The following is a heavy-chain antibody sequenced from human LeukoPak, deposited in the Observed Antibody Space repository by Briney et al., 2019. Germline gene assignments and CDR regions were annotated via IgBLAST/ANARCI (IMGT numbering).Heavy chain of an antibody. V-gene: IGHV3-48*03. J-gene: IGHJ4*02. CDR1: GFTFSSYE. Sequence: PGGSLRLSCAASGFTFSSYEMNWVRQAPGKGLEWVSYISSSGSTIYYADSVKGRFTISRDNAKNSLYLQMNSLRAEDTAVYYCAKDSGIGAAFFDYWGQGTLVTVFS. CDR2: ISSSGSTI. D-gene: IGHD2-15*01. CDR3: AKDSGIGAAFFDY.